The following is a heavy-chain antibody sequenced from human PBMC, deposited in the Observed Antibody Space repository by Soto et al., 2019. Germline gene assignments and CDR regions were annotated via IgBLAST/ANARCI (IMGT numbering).Heavy chain of an antibody. Sequence: GGSLRLSCAASGFTFSSYSMNWVRQAPGKGLEWVSSISSSSSYIYYADSVKGRFTISRDNAKNSLYLQMNSLRAEDTAVYYCARGLTGTLRYYYRDVWGKGTTVTVSS. CDR3: ARGLTGTLRYYYRDV. V-gene: IGHV3-21*01. J-gene: IGHJ6*03. CDR1: GFTFSSYS. CDR2: ISSSSSYI. D-gene: IGHD1-1*01.